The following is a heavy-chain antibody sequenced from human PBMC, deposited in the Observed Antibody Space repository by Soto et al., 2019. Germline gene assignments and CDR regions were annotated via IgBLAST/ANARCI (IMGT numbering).Heavy chain of an antibody. J-gene: IGHJ3*02. CDR3: ARDQYLAADAFDI. D-gene: IGHD2-2*01. CDR1: GFISRSYW. V-gene: IGHV3-74*01. CDR2: INGDGRST. Sequence: GGSLRLSCAASGFISRSYWMHWVRQVPGKGLVWVSRINGDGRSTSYADSVKGRFTISRDNAKNTLYLQMNSLRADDTAVYYCARDQYLAADAFDIWGQGAMVTVSS.